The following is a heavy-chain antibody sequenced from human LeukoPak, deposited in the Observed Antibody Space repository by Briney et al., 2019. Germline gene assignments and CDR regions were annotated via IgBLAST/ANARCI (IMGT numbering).Heavy chain of an antibody. CDR3: ARLRSYYDILTGYTYYFDY. CDR2: IYYSGST. J-gene: IGHJ4*02. CDR1: GGSISSSSYY. Sequence: SETLSLTCTVSGGSISSSSYYWGWIRQPPGKGLEWIGSIYYSGSTYYNPSLKSRVTISVDTSKNQFSLKLSSVTAADTAVYYCARLRSYYDILTGYTYYFDYWGQGTLVTVSS. D-gene: IGHD3-9*01. V-gene: IGHV4-39*01.